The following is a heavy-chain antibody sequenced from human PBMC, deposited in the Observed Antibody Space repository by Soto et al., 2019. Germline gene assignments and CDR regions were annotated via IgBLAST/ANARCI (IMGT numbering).Heavy chain of an antibody. Sequence: QVQLQESGPGLVKPSQTLSLTCTVSGGPIINGDSYLNWIRQHPEKGLEWKGYINYRGNTNYDPALKSRILIAIDTSKNQFSLRLTSATAADTDLYSCARDAPVAAPYWGQGTLVTVSA. J-gene: IGHJ4*02. CDR2: INYRGNT. CDR3: ARDAPVAAPY. D-gene: IGHD6-13*01. CDR1: GGPIINGDSY. V-gene: IGHV4-31*03.